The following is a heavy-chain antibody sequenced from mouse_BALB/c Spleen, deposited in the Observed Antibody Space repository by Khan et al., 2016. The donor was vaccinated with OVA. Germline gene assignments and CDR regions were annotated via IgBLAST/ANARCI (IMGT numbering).Heavy chain of an antibody. D-gene: IGHD2-13*01. Sequence: QVQLQQSGAELVKPGPSVKLSCKASGYTFTSYYMYWVTKRPGQGLEWLGGINPSNGETIFNEQITSKATLTVAKSFSTDDMQLISLTSEDSAVDYWTRSAYGDPFAYWGQGTLVTVSA. J-gene: IGHJ3*01. CDR3: TRSAYGDPFAY. CDR2: INPSNGET. CDR1: GYTFTSYY. V-gene: IGHV1S81*02.